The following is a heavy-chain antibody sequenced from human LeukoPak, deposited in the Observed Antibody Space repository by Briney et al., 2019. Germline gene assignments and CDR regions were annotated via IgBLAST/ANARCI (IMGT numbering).Heavy chain of an antibody. J-gene: IGHJ4*02. CDR2: IWYDGSNK. CDR1: GFTFSDYG. CDR3: ARGVDYYENSGTIDY. V-gene: IGHV3-33*01. Sequence: GGSLRLSCTASGFTFSDYGMHWVRQPPGKGLEWVAIIWYDGSNKKYEDSVKGRFTISRDNSKNTLYLQMDSLRAEDTAVYYCARGVDYYENSGTIDYWGQGTLVTVSS. D-gene: IGHD3-22*01.